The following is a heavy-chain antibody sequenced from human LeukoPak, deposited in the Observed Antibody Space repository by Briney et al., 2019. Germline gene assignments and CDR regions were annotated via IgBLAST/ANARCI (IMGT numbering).Heavy chain of an antibody. V-gene: IGHV1-69*13. Sequence: SVKASCKTSGGTFTSYAITWVRQAPGQGLEWMGKIIPISGTTNYAQKFQGRVTFTADESTSTAYMELSSLRTEDTALYYCARKLRLGGNWFDPWGQGTLVTVSS. D-gene: IGHD1-26*01. CDR2: IIPISGTT. CDR1: GGTFTSYA. CDR3: ARKLRLGGNWFDP. J-gene: IGHJ5*02.